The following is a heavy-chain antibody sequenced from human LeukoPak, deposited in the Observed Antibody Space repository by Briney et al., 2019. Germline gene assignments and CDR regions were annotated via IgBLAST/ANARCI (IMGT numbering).Heavy chain of an antibody. Sequence: GGSLRLSCAASGFTFDNYAMSWVRQAPGKGLEWVSSISSSSSYIYYADSVKGRFTISRDNAKNSLYLQMNSLRAEDTAVYYCARVSGSSRPQNYYYYYMDVWGKGTTVTISS. D-gene: IGHD2-2*01. CDR3: ARVSGSSRPQNYYYYYMDV. CDR1: GFTFDNYA. V-gene: IGHV3-21*01. J-gene: IGHJ6*03. CDR2: ISSSSSYI.